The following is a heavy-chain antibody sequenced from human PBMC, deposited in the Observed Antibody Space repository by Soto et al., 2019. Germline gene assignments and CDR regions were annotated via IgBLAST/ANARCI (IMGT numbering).Heavy chain of an antibody. Sequence: PGGSLRLSCAASGFTFSGSAMHWVRQASGKGLEWVGRIRSKANSYATAYAASVKGRFTISRDDSKNTAYLQMNSLKTEDTAVYYCTRHHDYGDYANYYYYYYGMDVWGQGTTVTVSS. J-gene: IGHJ6*02. CDR1: GFTFSGSA. CDR3: TRHHDYGDYANYYYYYYGMDV. D-gene: IGHD4-17*01. V-gene: IGHV3-73*01. CDR2: IRSKANSYAT.